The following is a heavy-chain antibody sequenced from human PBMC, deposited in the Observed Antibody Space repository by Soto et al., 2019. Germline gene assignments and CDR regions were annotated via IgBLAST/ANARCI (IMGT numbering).Heavy chain of an antibody. J-gene: IGHJ4*02. Sequence: GGSLRLSCAASGFTFDDYGMSWVRQAPGKGLEWVSGINWNGGSTGYADSVKGRFTISRDNAKNSLYLQMNSLRAEDTALYYCAREKGSLTPIVVVPAALDYWGQGTLVTVSS. CDR2: INWNGGST. CDR3: AREKGSLTPIVVVPAALDY. V-gene: IGHV3-20*04. D-gene: IGHD2-2*01. CDR1: GFTFDDYG.